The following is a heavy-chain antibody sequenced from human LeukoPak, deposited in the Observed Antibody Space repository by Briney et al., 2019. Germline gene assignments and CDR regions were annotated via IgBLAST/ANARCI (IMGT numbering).Heavy chain of an antibody. CDR2: IIPIFGTA. CDR3: ARGPLINDFWSGYNYYYYYMDV. J-gene: IGHJ6*03. V-gene: IGHV1-69*13. Sequence: AASVKVSCKVSGLTFSSYAISWVRQAPGQGLEWMGGIIPIFGTANYAQKFQGRVTITADESTSTAYMELSSLRSEDTAVYYCARGPLINDFWSGYNYYYYYMDVWGKGTTVTVSS. CDR1: GLTFSSYA. D-gene: IGHD3-3*01.